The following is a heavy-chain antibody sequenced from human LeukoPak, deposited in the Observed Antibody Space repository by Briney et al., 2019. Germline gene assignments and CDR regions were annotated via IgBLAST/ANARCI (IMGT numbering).Heavy chain of an antibody. CDR1: GFTFSSYW. Sequence: GGSLRLSCAASGFTFSSYWMTWVRQTPGKGLEWVANIKEDGSDKYYADSMKGRFTISRDNAKKSLYLQLNSLRAEDTAVYYCARLLAVVRGFHYGMDAWGQGTTVTVSS. J-gene: IGHJ6*02. CDR3: ARLLAVVRGFHYGMDA. D-gene: IGHD6-19*01. V-gene: IGHV3-7*01. CDR2: IKEDGSDK.